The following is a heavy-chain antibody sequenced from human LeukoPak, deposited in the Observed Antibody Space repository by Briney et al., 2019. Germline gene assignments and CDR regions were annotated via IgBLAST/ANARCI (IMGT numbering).Heavy chain of an antibody. V-gene: IGHV3-23*01. J-gene: IGHJ6*02. Sequence: QPGGSLRLSCSASGFTYTDYSMSWVRQVPGKGLEWVSGLGRTGEYKYYADSVKGRFTISRDNSNDLVFLQMNSLRAEDTAIYYCVKDRPCDTFKPTDGWGQGTTV. CDR1: GFTYTDYS. CDR3: VKDRPCDTFKPTDG. CDR2: LGRTGEYK. D-gene: IGHD2-21*01.